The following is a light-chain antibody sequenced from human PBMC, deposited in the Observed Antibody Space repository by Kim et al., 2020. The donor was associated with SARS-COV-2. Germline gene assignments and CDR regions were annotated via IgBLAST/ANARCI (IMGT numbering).Light chain of an antibody. CDR1: QSVSSSY. J-gene: IGKJ2*01. CDR3: QRCGGSPPNT. Sequence: EFVLTQSPGTLSLSPGERATLSCRASQSVSSSYLVWYQQKPGQPPRLLIYGASTRATGIPERFSGSGSGTDFTLTISRVEPEDFAVYYCQRCGGSPPNTFGQGTKLEI. V-gene: IGKV3-20*01. CDR2: GAS.